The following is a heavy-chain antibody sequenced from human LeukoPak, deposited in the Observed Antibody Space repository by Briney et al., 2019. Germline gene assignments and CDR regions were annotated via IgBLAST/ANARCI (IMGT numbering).Heavy chain of an antibody. CDR2: IYYSGST. CDR3: ARVRWELQA. V-gene: IGHV4-30-4*07. Sequence: PSQTLSLTCAVSGGSISSGGYSWSWIRQPPGKGLEWIGYIYYSGSTYYNPSLKSRVTISVDTSKNQFSLKLSSVTAADTAVYYCARVRWELQAWGQGTLVTVSS. D-gene: IGHD1-26*01. CDR1: GGSISSGGYS. J-gene: IGHJ5*02.